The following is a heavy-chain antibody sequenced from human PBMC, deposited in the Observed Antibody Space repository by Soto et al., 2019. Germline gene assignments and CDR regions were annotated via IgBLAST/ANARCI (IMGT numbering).Heavy chain of an antibody. CDR3: ASGASRAFDI. CDR2: IWYDGSNK. CDR1: GFSFSSYD. J-gene: IGHJ3*02. D-gene: IGHD1-26*01. V-gene: IGHV3-33*01. Sequence: ESGGGVVQPGRSLTLSCAASGFSFSSYDMHWVRQAPGKGLEWVAVIWYDGSNKYYADSVKGRFTISRDNSKNTLYLQMNSLRAEDTAVYYCASGASRAFDIWGQGTMVTVSS.